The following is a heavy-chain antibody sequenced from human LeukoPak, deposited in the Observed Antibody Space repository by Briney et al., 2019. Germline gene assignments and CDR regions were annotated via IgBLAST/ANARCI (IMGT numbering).Heavy chain of an antibody. CDR3: AKDGPRRDGYNDH. CDR2: IRYDGGKK. J-gene: IGHJ4*02. D-gene: IGHD5-24*01. Sequence: GGSLRLSCAASGFSFSTYAMHWVRQAPGKGLEWVAFIRYDGGKKYYVDSVKGRFTISRDNSKNTLYLQMNSLRPEDTAVYYRAKDGPRRDGYNDHWGQGTLVTVSS. V-gene: IGHV3-30*02. CDR1: GFSFSTYA.